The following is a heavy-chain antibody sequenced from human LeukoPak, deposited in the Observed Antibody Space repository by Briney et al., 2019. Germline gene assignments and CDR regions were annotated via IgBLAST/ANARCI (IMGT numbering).Heavy chain of an antibody. CDR1: GGSFSGYY. J-gene: IGHJ4*02. CDR3: ARGRGLYSYGSYYFDY. V-gene: IGHV4-34*01. Sequence: SEILSLTCAVYGGSFSGYYWSWIRQPPGKGLEWIGEINHSGSTNYNPSLKSRVTISVDTSKNQFSLKLSSVTAADTAVYYCARGRGLYSYGSYYFDYWGQGTLVTVSS. D-gene: IGHD5-18*01. CDR2: INHSGST.